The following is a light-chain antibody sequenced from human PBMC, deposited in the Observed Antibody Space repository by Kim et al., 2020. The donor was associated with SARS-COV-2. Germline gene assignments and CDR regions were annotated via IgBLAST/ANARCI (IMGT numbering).Light chain of an antibody. J-gene: IGLJ1*01. CDR2: DVT. V-gene: IGLV2-8*01. CDR3: SSYAGSDNYV. CDR1: SSDGGAYNY. Sequence: GQSVAIPCNETSSDGGAYNYVSWYQQHPGKAPRLMIYDVTKRPSGVPDRFSGSKSGNTASLTVSGLQAEDEADYYCSSYAGSDNYVFGTGTKVTVL.